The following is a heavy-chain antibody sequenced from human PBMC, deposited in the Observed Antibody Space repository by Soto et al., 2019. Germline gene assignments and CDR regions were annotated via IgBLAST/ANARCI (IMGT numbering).Heavy chain of an antibody. CDR3: ARKGGSFYGPFDY. Sequence: GGSLRLYCAASGVTLSDYAMSWVRQAPGKGLEWVSTIRGTDGTTYYTDSVKGRFTISRDNSKNTLYLQMNSLRAEDAAIYYCARKGGSFYGPFDYWGQGTLVPVSS. V-gene: IGHV3-23*01. J-gene: IGHJ4*02. CDR2: IRGTDGTT. CDR1: GVTLSDYA. D-gene: IGHD1-26*01.